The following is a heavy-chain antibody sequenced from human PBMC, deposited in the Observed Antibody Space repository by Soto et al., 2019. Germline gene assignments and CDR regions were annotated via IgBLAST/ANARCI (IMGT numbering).Heavy chain of an antibody. J-gene: IGHJ5*02. V-gene: IGHV3-7*01. Sequence: GGSLRLSCAASGFTFGSYWMSWVRQAPGKGLEWVANIKQDGSEKYYVDSVKGRFTISRDNAKNSLYLQMNSLRAEDTAVYYCARDFPSIAAHEFDPWGQGTLVTVSS. CDR1: GFTFGSYW. CDR3: ARDFPSIAAHEFDP. CDR2: IKQDGSEK. D-gene: IGHD6-6*01.